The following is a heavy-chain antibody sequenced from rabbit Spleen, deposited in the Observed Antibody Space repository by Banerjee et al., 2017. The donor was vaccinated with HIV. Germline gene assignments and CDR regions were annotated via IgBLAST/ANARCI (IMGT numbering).Heavy chain of an antibody. J-gene: IGHJ4*01. CDR1: GFSFSSSYW. CDR3: AREKSGNHGHDL. V-gene: IGHV1S40*01. D-gene: IGHD3-1*01. Sequence: QSLEESGGDLVKPGTSLTLTCAASGFSFSSSYWICWVRQAPGKGLEWIGSIYTTASGNTGSATWAKGRFTISKTSSTTVTLQMTSLTAADTATYFCAREKSGNHGHDLWGPGTLVTVS. CDR2: IYTTASGNT.